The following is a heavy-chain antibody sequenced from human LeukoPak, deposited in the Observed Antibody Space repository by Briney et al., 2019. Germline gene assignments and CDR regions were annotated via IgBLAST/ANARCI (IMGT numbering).Heavy chain of an antibody. CDR2: IYSGVST. J-gene: IGHJ6*03. CDR3: ARQRCYGVSCYRSAQYYYMDV. V-gene: IGHV4-4*09. CDR1: GDSISDHY. Sequence: SETLSLTCTVSGDSISDHYWSWIRQPPGKGLEWIGYIYSGVSTNYNPSLKSRVSISIDTSRSQFSLELISVTVADTAVYYCARQRCYGVSCYRSAQYYYMDVWGKGTTVTVSS. D-gene: IGHD2-15*01.